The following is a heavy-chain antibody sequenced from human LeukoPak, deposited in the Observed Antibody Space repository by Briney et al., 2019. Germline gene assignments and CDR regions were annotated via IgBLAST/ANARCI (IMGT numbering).Heavy chain of an antibody. CDR1: GYTFTTYC. Sequence: ASVKVSCKASGYTFTTYCMHWVRQAPGQGLEWMGIINPSGGSTSYAQKFQGRVTMTTDTSTSTVYMELSSLRSEDTAVYYCARDLTQYSSSSGYYYGMDVWGQGTTVTVSS. J-gene: IGHJ6*02. CDR2: INPSGGST. V-gene: IGHV1-46*01. D-gene: IGHD6-6*01. CDR3: ARDLTQYSSSSGYYYGMDV.